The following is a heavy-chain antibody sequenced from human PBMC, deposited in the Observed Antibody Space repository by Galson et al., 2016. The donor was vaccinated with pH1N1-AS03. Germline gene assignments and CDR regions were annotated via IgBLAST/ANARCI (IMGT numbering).Heavy chain of an antibody. D-gene: IGHD3-16*02. CDR1: GYTFTNYY. V-gene: IGHV1-46*01. CDR3: ARGAFVYVWGSYPLDY. J-gene: IGHJ4*02. Sequence: SVKVSCKASGYTFTNYYMHWVRQAPGQGLEWMGIINPSGDNTTYAQKFQGRVTMTRDTSTSTVYMELSSLRSEGTAVYYCARGAFVYVWGSYPLDYWGQGTLVTVSS. CDR2: INPSGDNT.